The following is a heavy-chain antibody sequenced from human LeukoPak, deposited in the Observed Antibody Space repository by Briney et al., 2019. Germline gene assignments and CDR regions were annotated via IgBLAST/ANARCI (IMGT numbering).Heavy chain of an antibody. CDR1: GYTFTSYY. CDR2: INPSGGST. V-gene: IGHV1-46*01. Sequence: ASVKVSCKASGYTFTSYYMHWVRQAPGQGLEWMGIINPSGGSTSYAQKFQGRVTMTGDTSTSTVYMELSSLRSEDTAVYYCARDIATTRAFDIWGQGTMVTVSS. CDR3: ARDIATTRAFDI. D-gene: IGHD1-26*01. J-gene: IGHJ3*02.